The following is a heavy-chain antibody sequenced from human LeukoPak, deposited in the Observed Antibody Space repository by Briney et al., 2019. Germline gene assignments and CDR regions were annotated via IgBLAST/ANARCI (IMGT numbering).Heavy chain of an antibody. CDR2: ISYDGSNK. CDR1: GFTFSSYA. J-gene: IGHJ6*02. V-gene: IGHV3-30-3*01. Sequence: GRSLRLSCAASGFTFSSYAMHWVRQAPGKGLEWVAVISYDGSNKYYADSVKGRFIISRDNAKNSLYLQMNSLRVEDTAVYYCARAYYYYGMDVWGQGTTVTVSS. CDR3: ARAYYYYGMDV.